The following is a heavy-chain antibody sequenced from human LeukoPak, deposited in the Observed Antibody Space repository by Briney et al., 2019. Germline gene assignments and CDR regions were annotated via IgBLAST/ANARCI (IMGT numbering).Heavy chain of an antibody. V-gene: IGHV3-30*18. J-gene: IGHJ6*04. Sequence: GGSLRLSCVVSGFSFSSYGMHWVRQAPGKGLEWVAVISYDGSSKYYADSVKGRFTISRDNAKNSLYLQMNSLRAKDTAVYYCAELGITMIGGVWGKGTTVTISS. D-gene: IGHD3-10*02. CDR2: ISYDGSSK. CDR1: GFSFSSYG. CDR3: AELGITMIGGV.